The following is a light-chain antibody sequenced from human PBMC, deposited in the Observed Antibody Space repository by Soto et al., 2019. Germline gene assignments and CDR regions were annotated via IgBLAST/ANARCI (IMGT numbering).Light chain of an antibody. Sequence: AIQMTQSPSSLSASVGDRVTITCRASQGIRNDLGWYQQKPGKAPKLLIYAASSLESGVPSRFSGSGSGTDFTLTISSLQPEDFATYYCLHDYNYPWTFGQGTKVEIK. J-gene: IGKJ1*01. V-gene: IGKV1-6*01. CDR2: AAS. CDR1: QGIRND. CDR3: LHDYNYPWT.